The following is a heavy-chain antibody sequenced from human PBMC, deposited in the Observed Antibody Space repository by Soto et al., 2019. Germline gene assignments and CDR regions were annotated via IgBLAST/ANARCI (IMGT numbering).Heavy chain of an antibody. Sequence: GGSLRLSCAASGFTFSSYAMNWVRQAPGKGLEWVSVISGSDSSTYYADSVKGRFTISRDNSKNTLYLQMNSLRAEDTAVYYCAKRAYGSDFDYWGQGTLVTVSS. CDR1: GFTFSSYA. D-gene: IGHD3-10*01. CDR3: AKRAYGSDFDY. CDR2: ISGSDSST. V-gene: IGHV3-23*01. J-gene: IGHJ4*02.